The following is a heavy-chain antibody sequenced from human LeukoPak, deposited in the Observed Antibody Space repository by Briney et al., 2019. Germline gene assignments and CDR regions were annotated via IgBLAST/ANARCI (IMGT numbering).Heavy chain of an antibody. V-gene: IGHV1-58*02. CDR3: AASKRSYDFWTGFPSDF. D-gene: IGHD3-3*01. Sequence: GASVKVSCKASGFTFRNSAIQWVRQAPGQRLEWIGWIIVDSGNTKFAQKFQQRVSFTRDMSTGTAYMQLSSLRSDDTALYYCAASKRSYDFWTGFPSDFWGPGTLVTVSS. CDR2: IIVDSGNT. CDR1: GFTFRNSA. J-gene: IGHJ4*02.